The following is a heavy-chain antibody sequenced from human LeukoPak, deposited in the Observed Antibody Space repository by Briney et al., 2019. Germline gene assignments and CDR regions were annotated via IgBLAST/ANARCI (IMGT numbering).Heavy chain of an antibody. CDR2: TNWNGGST. CDR3: ARQGGDSSSSPFDY. CDR1: GFTFDDYG. D-gene: IGHD6-6*01. Sequence: GGSLRLSCAASGFTFDDYGMSWVRQAPGKGLEWVSGTNWNGGSTGYADSVKGRFTISRDNAKNSLYLQMNSLRAEDTALYHCARQGGDSSSSPFDYWGQGTLVTVSS. V-gene: IGHV3-20*01. J-gene: IGHJ4*02.